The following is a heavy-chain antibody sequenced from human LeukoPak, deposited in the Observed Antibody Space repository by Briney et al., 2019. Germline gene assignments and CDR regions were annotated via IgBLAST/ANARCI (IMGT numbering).Heavy chain of an antibody. CDR1: GFTFSSYS. Sequence: PGGSLRLSCAASGFTFSSYSMNWVRQAPGKGLEWVSSISSSSSYIYYADSVKGRFTISRDNAKNTLYLQMNSLRAEDTAVYYCAKGPKEMATISPARDWGQGTLVTVSS. J-gene: IGHJ4*02. D-gene: IGHD5-24*01. V-gene: IGHV3-21*01. CDR2: ISSSSSYI. CDR3: AKGPKEMATISPARD.